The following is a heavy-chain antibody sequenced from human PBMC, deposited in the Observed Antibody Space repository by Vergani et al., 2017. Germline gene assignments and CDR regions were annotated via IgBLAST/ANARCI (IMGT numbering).Heavy chain of an antibody. V-gene: IGHV4-39*01. CDR1: GGSISSSSYY. CDR2: IYYSGST. J-gene: IGHJ5*02. CDR3: ASSATPATMVRVRGWFDP. D-gene: IGHD3-10*01. Sequence: QLQLQESGPGLVKPSETLSLTCTVSGGSISSSSYYWGWIRQPPGKGLEWIGSIYYSGSTYYNPSLKSRVTISVDTSKNQFSLKLSSVTAADTAVYYCASSATPATMVRVRGWFDPWGQGTLVTVSS.